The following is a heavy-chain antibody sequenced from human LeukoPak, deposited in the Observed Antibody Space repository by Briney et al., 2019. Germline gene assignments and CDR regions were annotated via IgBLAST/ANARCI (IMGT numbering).Heavy chain of an antibody. CDR1: GFTLSSYW. J-gene: IGHJ4*02. Sequence: PGGSLRLSCAASGFTLSSYWMRWVRQAPGKGGEGVAKIKQEGRERFYVDSVKGRFTISRDNAKNSLYLQMNSLRAEDTAVYYCARDSGYDHLLVYWGQGTLVTVSS. V-gene: IGHV3-7*03. CDR3: ARDSGYDHLLVY. D-gene: IGHD5-12*01. CDR2: IKQEGRER.